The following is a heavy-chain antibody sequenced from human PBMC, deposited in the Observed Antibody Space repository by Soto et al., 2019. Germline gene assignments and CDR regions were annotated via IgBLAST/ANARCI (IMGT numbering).Heavy chain of an antibody. CDR1: GFIFSDYY. CDR3: ARGLGDTIFGVVNYYYYGMDV. Sequence: GGSLRLSCAASGFIFSDYYMSWIRQAPGKGLEWVSYISSSTNYTNYADSVKGRFTISRDNAKNSLYLQMNSLRDEDTAVYYCARGLGDTIFGVVNYYYYGMDVWGQGTTVTVSS. CDR2: ISSSTNYT. V-gene: IGHV3-11*06. J-gene: IGHJ6*02. D-gene: IGHD3-3*01.